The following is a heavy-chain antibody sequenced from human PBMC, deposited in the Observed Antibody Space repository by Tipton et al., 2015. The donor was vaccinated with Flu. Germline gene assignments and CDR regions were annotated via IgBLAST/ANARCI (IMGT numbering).Heavy chain of an antibody. CDR3: AKVIPEIVAGLDY. Sequence: SLRLSCAASGFIFSRNAMSWVRQAPGKGLEWVSNIRGSAGRGAGTYYADSVKGRFSISRDNSKNTLYLQMNSLRAEDTAIYYCAKVIPEIVAGLDYWGQGTLVTVSS. V-gene: IGHV3-23*01. CDR2: IRGSAGRGAGT. CDR1: GFIFSRNA. J-gene: IGHJ4*02. D-gene: IGHD6-19*01.